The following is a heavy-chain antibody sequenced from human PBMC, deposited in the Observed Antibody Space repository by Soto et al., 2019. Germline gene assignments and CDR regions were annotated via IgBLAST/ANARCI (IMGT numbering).Heavy chain of an antibody. Sequence: GESRKISCKGSGYSFTSYWISWVRQMPGKGLEWMGRIDPSDSYTNYSPSFQGHVTISADKSISTAYLQWSSLKASDTAMYYCASPIQDYYYGMDVWGQGTTVTVSS. J-gene: IGHJ6*02. CDR1: GYSFTSYW. V-gene: IGHV5-10-1*01. CDR3: ASPIQDYYYGMDV. CDR2: IDPSDSYT.